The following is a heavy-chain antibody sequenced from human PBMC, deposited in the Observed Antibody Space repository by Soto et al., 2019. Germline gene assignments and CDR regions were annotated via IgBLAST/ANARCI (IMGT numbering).Heavy chain of an antibody. J-gene: IGHJ4*02. CDR3: ARGSSWSYFDY. CDR1: GYTFTSYA. CDR2: INTAKDNT. V-gene: IGHV1-3*04. D-gene: IGHD6-13*01. Sequence: ASVKVSCKASGYTFTSYAIHWVRQAPGQRLEWMGWINTAKDNTKYSQKFQGRVTITRDTSASIVYMELSSLRSEDTAVYYCARGSSWSYFDYWGQGTLVTV.